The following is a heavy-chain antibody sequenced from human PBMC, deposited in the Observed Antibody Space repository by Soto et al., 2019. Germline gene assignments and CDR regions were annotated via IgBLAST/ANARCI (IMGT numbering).Heavy chain of an antibody. CDR3: ARDHDGRRLQEANWFDP. V-gene: IGHV4-31*03. CDR2: IYYSGST. J-gene: IGHJ5*02. Sequence: SETLSLTCTVSGGSISSGGYYWSWIRQHPGKGLEWIGYIYYSGSTYYNPSLKSRVTISVDTSKNQFSLKLSSVTAADTAVYYCARDHDGRRLQEANWFDPWGQGTLVTVSS. CDR1: GGSISSGGYY. D-gene: IGHD1-1*01.